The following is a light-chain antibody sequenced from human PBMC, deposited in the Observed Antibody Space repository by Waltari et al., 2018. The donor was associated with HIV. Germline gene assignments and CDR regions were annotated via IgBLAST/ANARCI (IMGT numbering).Light chain of an antibody. CDR2: DAS. J-gene: IGKJ5*01. Sequence: EIVFTQSPATLSLSPGERATLSCRASQSISSYLAWYQQKPGQAPRLLIYDASNRATGIPARFSGSGSGTDFTLTISSLEPEDFAVYYCQQRSYSITFGQGTRLEIK. CDR3: QQRSYSIT. V-gene: IGKV3-11*01. CDR1: QSISSY.